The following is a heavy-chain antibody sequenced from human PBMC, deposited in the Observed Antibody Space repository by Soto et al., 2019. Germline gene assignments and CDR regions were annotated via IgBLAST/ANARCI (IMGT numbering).Heavy chain of an antibody. V-gene: IGHV4-34*01. J-gene: IGHJ5*01. CDR1: GGSFSGHS. CDR3: STRAYDTNGYYRFDP. CDR2: INHSGRV. Sequence: SETLSLTCAVYGGSFSGHSWTWIRQSPGKGLEWIGDINHSGRVNYSPSLKSRVTISLDTSKNQFSLTLSAVTAADAAMYYCSTRAYDTNGYYRFDPWGQGTLVTVSS. D-gene: IGHD3-22*01.